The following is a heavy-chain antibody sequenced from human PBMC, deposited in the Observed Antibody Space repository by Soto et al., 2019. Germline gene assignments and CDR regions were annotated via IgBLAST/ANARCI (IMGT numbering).Heavy chain of an antibody. V-gene: IGHV4-28*03. CDR2: IYYSDTT. CDR3: ARVSYFRGFDWLFAFDS. J-gene: IGHJ4*02. Sequence: SETLSLTCAVSGYSISSSNWWGWIRQPPGKGLEWIGYIYYSDTTYYNPSLKSRVTMSVDTSKNQFSLKLRSVSADDTAVYFCARVSYFRGFDWLFAFDSWGQGALVTVSS. CDR1: GYSISSSNW. D-gene: IGHD3-9*01.